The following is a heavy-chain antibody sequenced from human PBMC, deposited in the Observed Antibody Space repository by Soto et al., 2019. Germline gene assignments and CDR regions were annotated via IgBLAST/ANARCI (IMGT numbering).Heavy chain of an antibody. Sequence: EVQLVESGGGLVKPGGSLRLSCAASGFTFSNAWMNWVRQAPGKGLEWVGRIKSKTDGGTTDYAAPVKGRFTISRDDSKNTLYLQMNSLKTEDTAVYYCTTIDCTNGVCYMDYYYYGMDVWGQGTTVTVSS. V-gene: IGHV3-15*07. CDR1: GFTFSNAW. D-gene: IGHD2-8*01. J-gene: IGHJ6*02. CDR2: IKSKTDGGTT. CDR3: TTIDCTNGVCYMDYYYYGMDV.